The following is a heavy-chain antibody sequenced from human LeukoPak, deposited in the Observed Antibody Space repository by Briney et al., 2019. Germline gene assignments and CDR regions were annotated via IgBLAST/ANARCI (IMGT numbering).Heavy chain of an antibody. CDR2: IYYSGST. CDR3: ARSYDSSASGFDY. V-gene: IGHV4-31*03. Sequence: SQTLSLTCTVSSGSISSDAYYWSWIRQHPGKGLEWIGYIYYSGSTYYNPSLKSRVTISGDTSKNHFSLTLSSVTAADTAVYYCARSYDSSASGFDYWGQGTLVTVSP. D-gene: IGHD3-22*01. J-gene: IGHJ4*02. CDR1: SGSISSDAYY.